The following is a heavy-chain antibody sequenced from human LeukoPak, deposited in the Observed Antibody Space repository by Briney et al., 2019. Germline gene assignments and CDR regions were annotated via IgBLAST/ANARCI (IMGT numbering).Heavy chain of an antibody. Sequence: SETLSLTCTVSGGSISSYYWSWIRQPPGKGLEWIGYIYYSGSTNYNPSLKSRVTISVDTSKNQFSLKLSSVTAADTAVYYCARGKNHVLLWFGEFYWFDPWGQGTLVTVSS. CDR1: GGSISSYY. CDR3: ARGKNHVLLWFGEFYWFDP. V-gene: IGHV4-59*01. J-gene: IGHJ5*02. D-gene: IGHD3-10*01. CDR2: IYYSGST.